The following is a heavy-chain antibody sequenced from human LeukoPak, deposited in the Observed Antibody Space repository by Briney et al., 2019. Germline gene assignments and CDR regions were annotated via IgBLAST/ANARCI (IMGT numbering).Heavy chain of an antibody. D-gene: IGHD6-19*01. Sequence: PGGSLRLSCAASGFTFSSYAMSWVRQAPGKGLEWVSAISGSGGSTYYADSVKGRFTISRDNSKNTLYLQMNSLRAEDTAVYYCAKQIQQWLVRGVDYWGQGTLVTVSS. CDR2: ISGSGGST. J-gene: IGHJ4*02. CDR1: GFTFSSYA. CDR3: AKQIQQWLVRGVDY. V-gene: IGHV3-23*01.